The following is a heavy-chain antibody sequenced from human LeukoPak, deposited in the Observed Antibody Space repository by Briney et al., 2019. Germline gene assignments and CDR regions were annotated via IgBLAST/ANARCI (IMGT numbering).Heavy chain of an antibody. J-gene: IGHJ4*02. V-gene: IGHV3-30*18. D-gene: IGHD2-15*01. CDR1: GFTFSSYG. Sequence: GGSLRLSCAASGFTFSSYGMHWVRQAPGKGLKWVAVISYDGSNKYYADSVKGRFTISRDNSKNTLYLQMNSLRAEDTAVYYCAKVLTPHCSGGSCYDPDFDYWGQGTLVTVSS. CDR3: AKVLTPHCSGGSCYDPDFDY. CDR2: ISYDGSNK.